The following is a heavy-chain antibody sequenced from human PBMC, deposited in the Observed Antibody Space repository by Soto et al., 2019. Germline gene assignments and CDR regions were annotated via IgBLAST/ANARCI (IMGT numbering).Heavy chain of an antibody. Sequence: SETLSLTCTVSGGSISSGDYYWSWIRQPPGKGLEWIGYIYYSGSTYYNPSLKSRVTISVDTSKNQFSLKLSSVTAADTAVYYCARLPAPDYYDSSGYYWGQGTLVTVSS. CDR3: ARLPAPDYYDSSGYY. D-gene: IGHD3-22*01. CDR1: GGSISSGDYY. J-gene: IGHJ4*02. V-gene: IGHV4-30-4*01. CDR2: IYYSGST.